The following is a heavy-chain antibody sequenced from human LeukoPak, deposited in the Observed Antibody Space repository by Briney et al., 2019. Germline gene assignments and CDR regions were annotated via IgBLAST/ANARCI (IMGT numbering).Heavy chain of an antibody. CDR2: INSDGSST. CDR3: ARVDTAMVFGY. CDR1: GFTFSSYW. J-gene: IGHJ4*02. V-gene: IGHV3-74*01. D-gene: IGHD5-18*01. Sequence: PGGSLRLSCAASGFTFSSYWMHWVRQAPGKGLVWVSRINSDGSSTSYADSVKGRFTISRDNAKNTLYLQMNSLRAEDTAVYYCARVDTAMVFGYWGQGTLVTVSS.